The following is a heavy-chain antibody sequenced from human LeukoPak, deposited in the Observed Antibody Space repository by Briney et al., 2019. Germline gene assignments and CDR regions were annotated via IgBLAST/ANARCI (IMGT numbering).Heavy chain of an antibody. D-gene: IGHD6-13*01. Sequence: SETLSLTCAVYGGSFSGYYWSWVRQPPGKGLEWIGEINHSGSTNYNPSLKSRVTISVDTSKNQFSLKLSSVTAADTAVYYCARAGSSWSDSWFDPWGQGTLVTVSS. CDR1: GGSFSGYY. CDR2: INHSGST. J-gene: IGHJ5*02. V-gene: IGHV4-34*01. CDR3: ARAGSSWSDSWFDP.